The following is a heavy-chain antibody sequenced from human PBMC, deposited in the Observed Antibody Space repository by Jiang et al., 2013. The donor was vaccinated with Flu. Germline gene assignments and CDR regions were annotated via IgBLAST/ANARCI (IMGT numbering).Heavy chain of an antibody. Sequence: GPGLVKPSETLSLTCTVSGGSISSFYWSWIRQPPGKGLEWIGYVSYPGNTNYNPSLKSPVTISVDTSKNQFSLKLNSVTAADTAVYYCARASDLYISGSYRYGGFDYWGQGTLVT. CDR3: ARASDLYISGSYRYGGFDY. D-gene: IGHD3-16*02. V-gene: IGHV4-59*01. CDR2: VSYPGNT. J-gene: IGHJ4*02. CDR1: GGSISSFY.